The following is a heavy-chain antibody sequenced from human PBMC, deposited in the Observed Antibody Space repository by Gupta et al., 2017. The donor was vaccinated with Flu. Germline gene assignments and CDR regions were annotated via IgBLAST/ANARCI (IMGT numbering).Heavy chain of an antibody. V-gene: IGHV3-9*01. J-gene: IGHJ6*01. CDR2: IDYNNGRI. CDR3: TKDINPGGADV. D-gene: IGHD4-17*01. CDR1: GLILHAYA. Sequence: EVQLVQSGGCLALQCRSLSLSCSVSGLILHAYAIHWVRQRPGKGLEWVSGIDYNNGRIWYSYSVKGRFTISRDNAKNTLYLQMNRLRADDTAFYYWTKDINPGGADVWGQGTTVTVSS.